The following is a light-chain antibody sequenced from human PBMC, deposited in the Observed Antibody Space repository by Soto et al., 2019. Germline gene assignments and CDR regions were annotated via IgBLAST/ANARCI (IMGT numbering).Light chain of an antibody. J-gene: IGKJ1*01. V-gene: IGKV1-5*01. CDR3: QHCDTYWA. Sequence: DIQMTQSPSTLSASLGDRVTITCRASRNIDRWLAWYQQKPGKAPRLLIYDASTLETGVPSRFSGGGSGTEFTLTIRSLQPDDNATYHCQHCDTYWAFGQGTKVEVE. CDR2: DAS. CDR1: RNIDRW.